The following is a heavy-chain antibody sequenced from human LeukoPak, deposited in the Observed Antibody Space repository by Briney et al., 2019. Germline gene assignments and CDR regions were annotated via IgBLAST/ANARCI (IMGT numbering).Heavy chain of an antibody. V-gene: IGHV3-23*01. J-gene: IGHJ5*02. Sequence: GALRLSCAASGFTFSSYAMSWVGQAPGKGLEGVSAISGSGGSTYYADSVHARFTISRAHSKNTLYLQMNSLRAEATAVYYCAKDSRNDRANNWFDPWGQGTLVTVSS. CDR1: GFTFSSYA. CDR3: AKDSRNDRANNWFDP. CDR2: ISGSGGST. D-gene: IGHD1-1*01.